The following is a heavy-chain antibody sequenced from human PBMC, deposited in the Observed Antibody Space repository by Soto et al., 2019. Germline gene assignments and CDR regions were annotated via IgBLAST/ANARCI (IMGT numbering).Heavy chain of an antibody. J-gene: IGHJ4*02. CDR3: ARGLSPYSSSSYFDY. CDR1: GGSFSGYY. V-gene: IGHV4-34*01. CDR2: INHSGST. D-gene: IGHD6-6*01. Sequence: SETLSLTCAVHGGSFSGYYWSWIRQPPGKGLEWIGEINHSGSTNYNPSLKSRVTISVDTSKNQFSLKLSSVTAADTAVYYCARGLSPYSSSSYFDYWGQGTLVTVSS.